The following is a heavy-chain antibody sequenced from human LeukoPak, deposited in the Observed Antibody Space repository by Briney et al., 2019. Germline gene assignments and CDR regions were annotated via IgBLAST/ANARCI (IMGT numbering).Heavy chain of an antibody. CDR1: GFTCINCW. CDR3: AREGLERRTDAHNDY. Sequence: GGSLRLSCAASGFTCINCWMSWVRQAPGKGLEWVANIKQDGSVKYYVDSVKGRFTISRNNAKNSLYLQMNSLRAEDTAGYYCAREGLERRTDAHNDYWGQGTLVTVSS. D-gene: IGHD1-1*01. CDR2: IKQDGSVK. V-gene: IGHV3-7*01. J-gene: IGHJ4*02.